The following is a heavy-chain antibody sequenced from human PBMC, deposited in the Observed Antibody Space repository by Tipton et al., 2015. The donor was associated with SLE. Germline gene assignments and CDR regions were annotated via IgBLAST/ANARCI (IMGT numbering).Heavy chain of an antibody. D-gene: IGHD4-17*01. Sequence: GSLRLSCAASGFSFSSYSMNWVRQAPGKGLEWVSFISSGSSYIYYPDSMKGRFTISRENAENSLYLEMNSLRAEDTSVYYCARYYGDYPRDTVHYYYGMDVWGQGTTVTVSS. CDR3: ARYYGDYPRDTVHYYYGMDV. J-gene: IGHJ6*02. V-gene: IGHV3-21*03. CDR1: GFSFSSYS. CDR2: ISSGSSYI.